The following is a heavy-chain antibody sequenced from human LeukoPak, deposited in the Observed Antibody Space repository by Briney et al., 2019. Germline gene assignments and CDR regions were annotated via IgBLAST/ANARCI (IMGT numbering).Heavy chain of an antibody. J-gene: IGHJ6*02. D-gene: IGHD3-10*01. V-gene: IGHV3-7*01. CDR1: GFTFSSYW. CDR2: IKQDGSEK. CDR3: ARDRTLWFGELLGLDYYGMDA. Sequence: GGSLRLSCAASGFTFSSYWMSWVRQAPGKGLEWVANIKQDGSEKYYVDSVKGRFTISRDNAKNPLYLQMNSLRAEDTAVYYCARDRTLWFGELLGLDYYGMDAWGQGTTVTVSS.